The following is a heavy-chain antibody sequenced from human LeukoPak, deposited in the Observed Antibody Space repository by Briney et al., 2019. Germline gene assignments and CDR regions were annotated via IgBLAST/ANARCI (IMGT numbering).Heavy chain of an antibody. Sequence: SSETLSLTCAVSGGSISSGGYSWSWIRQPPGKGLEWIGYIYHSGSTYYNPSLKSRVTISVDRSKNQFSLKLGSVSAADTAVYYCARGAGWYGYWGQGTLVTVSS. J-gene: IGHJ4*02. CDR1: GGSISSGGYS. V-gene: IGHV4-30-2*02. CDR2: IYHSGST. CDR3: ARGAGWYGY. D-gene: IGHD6-19*01.